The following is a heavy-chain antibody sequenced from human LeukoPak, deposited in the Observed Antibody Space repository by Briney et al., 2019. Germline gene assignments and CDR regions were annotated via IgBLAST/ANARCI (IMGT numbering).Heavy chain of an antibody. CDR2: ISRSSSTI. CDR3: AKKGGYSYGDPFDS. J-gene: IGHJ4*02. V-gene: IGHV3-48*01. CDR1: GFTFSTYS. D-gene: IGHD5-18*01. Sequence: TGGSLRLSCAASGFTFSTYSMSWVRQAPGKGLEWVSYISRSSSTIYYADSVKGRFTISRDNAKNSLYLQMNSLRAEDTAVYYCAKKGGYSYGDPFDSWGQGTLVTVSS.